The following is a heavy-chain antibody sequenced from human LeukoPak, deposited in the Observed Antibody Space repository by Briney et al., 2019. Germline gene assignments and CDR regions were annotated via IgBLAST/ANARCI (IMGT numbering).Heavy chain of an antibody. J-gene: IGHJ6*02. CDR3: ATFWGSLESDWLRDAMDV. Sequence: PGESLRLSCAASGFRVRSYWVSWVPQAPGKGLEWVATTNEEEREKCCVAAMKGRLSIYRDNAKNSLYLHMNSLRAEDTAVYYCATFWGSLESDWLRDAMDVWGQGTTVTVSS. V-gene: IGHV3-7*01. D-gene: IGHD2-21*02. CDR2: TNEEEREK. CDR1: GFRVRSYW.